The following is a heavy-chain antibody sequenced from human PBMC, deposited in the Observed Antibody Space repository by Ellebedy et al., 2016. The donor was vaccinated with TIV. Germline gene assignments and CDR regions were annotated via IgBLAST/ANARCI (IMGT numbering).Heavy chain of an antibody. Sequence: MPSETLSLTCTVSGGFISNSDYYWNWIRQPPGKGLEWIGSIYYSGSAYYNPSLKSRVTVSVEPSKNQFSLNLRSVTAADKAVYYCARDPALPRGRFDTWGQGTLVTVSS. CDR2: IYYSGSA. J-gene: IGHJ5*02. CDR3: ARDPALPRGRFDT. V-gene: IGHV4-39*07. CDR1: GGFISNSDYY.